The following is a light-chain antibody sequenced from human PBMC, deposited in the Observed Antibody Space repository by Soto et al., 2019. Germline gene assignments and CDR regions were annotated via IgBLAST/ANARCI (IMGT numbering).Light chain of an antibody. CDR3: QQYNRYSRT. J-gene: IGKJ1*01. CDR1: QSISSW. Sequence: DIQLTQSPSTLSASVGDRATIPCRASQSISSWLAWYQQKPGKAPKLLISDASSLESGVPSRVSGSGSGTEFTLTISSLQPGDFETYYCQQYNRYSRTFGPGTKVDI. CDR2: DAS. V-gene: IGKV1-5*01.